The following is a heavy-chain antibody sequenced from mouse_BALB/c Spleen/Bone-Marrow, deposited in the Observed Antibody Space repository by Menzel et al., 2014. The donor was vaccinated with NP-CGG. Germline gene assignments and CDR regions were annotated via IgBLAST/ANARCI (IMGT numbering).Heavy chain of an antibody. CDR3: ARNYYGSSYAMDY. Sequence: VQVVESGPGLVQPSQSLSITCTVSGFSLTSYGVHWVRQSPGKGLDWLGVIWSGGSTDYNAAFISRLSISKDNSKSPVFFKMNSLQVNDTAIYYCARNYYGSSYAMDYWGQGTSVTVSS. CDR1: GFSLTSYG. J-gene: IGHJ4*01. D-gene: IGHD1-1*01. CDR2: IWSGGST. V-gene: IGHV2-2*02.